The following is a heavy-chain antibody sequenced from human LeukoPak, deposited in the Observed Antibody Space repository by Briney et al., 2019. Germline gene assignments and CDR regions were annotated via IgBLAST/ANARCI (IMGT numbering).Heavy chain of an antibody. CDR2: ISGSGGST. Sequence: GGSRRLSCAASGFTFSSYAMSWVRQAPGKGLEWVSAISGSGGSTYYADSVKGRFTISRDNSKNTLYLQMNSLRAEDTAVYYCAKERDSSGYYLGGFDYWGQGTLVTVSS. D-gene: IGHD3-22*01. V-gene: IGHV3-23*01. J-gene: IGHJ4*02. CDR3: AKERDSSGYYLGGFDY. CDR1: GFTFSSYA.